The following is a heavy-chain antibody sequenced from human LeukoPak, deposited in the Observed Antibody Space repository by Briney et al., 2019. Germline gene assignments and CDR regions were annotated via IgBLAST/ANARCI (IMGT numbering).Heavy chain of an antibody. D-gene: IGHD1-1*01. J-gene: IGHJ3*02. Sequence: ASVKVSCKVFGYTLTELPIHWVRQAPGKGLEWVGGFDPEDGETTYAQKFQGRVTMTEDTSTDTAYMEVSGLRSEDTAVYYCATRTTGTTDALDIWGQGTIVTVSS. V-gene: IGHV1-24*01. CDR2: FDPEDGET. CDR1: GYTLTELP. CDR3: ATRTTGTTDALDI.